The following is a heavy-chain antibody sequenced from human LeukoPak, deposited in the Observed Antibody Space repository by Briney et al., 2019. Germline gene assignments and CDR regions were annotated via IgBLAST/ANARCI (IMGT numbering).Heavy chain of an antibody. CDR3: ARDAHSAHDY. CDR1: GFTFSSYE. CDR2: ISNSGTTI. V-gene: IGHV3-48*03. Sequence: GGSLRLSCAASGFTFSSYEMNWVRQAPGKGLEWLSCISNSGTTIYYADSVKGRFTISRDNAKNSLFLQMNSLRAEDTAFYYCARDAHSAHDYWGQGTLVTVSS. J-gene: IGHJ4*02. D-gene: IGHD1-26*01.